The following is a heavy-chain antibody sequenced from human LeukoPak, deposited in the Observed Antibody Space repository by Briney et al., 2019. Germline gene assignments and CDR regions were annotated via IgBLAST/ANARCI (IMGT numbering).Heavy chain of an antibody. D-gene: IGHD3-10*01. Sequence: GGSLRLSCAASGFTFGNHGMNWVRQAPGKGLEWVSGISPSGDITYYADSVKGRFTISRDNSKNTLYLEVISLTAEDTAVYYCAKDDAWLRFGEWSQGTLVTVSS. CDR2: ISPSGDIT. CDR1: GFTFGNHG. J-gene: IGHJ4*02. CDR3: AKDDAWLRFGE. V-gene: IGHV3-23*01.